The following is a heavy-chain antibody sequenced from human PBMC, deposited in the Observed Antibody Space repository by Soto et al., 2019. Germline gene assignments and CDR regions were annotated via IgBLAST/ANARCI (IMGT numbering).Heavy chain of an antibody. D-gene: IGHD3-22*01. CDR2: VNPSGGST. CDR1: GYTFTSYY. CDR3: ARVSYYYDSSGSMGDY. V-gene: IGHV1-46*01. J-gene: IGHJ4*01. Sequence: ASVKVSCKASGYTFTSYYMHWVRQAPGQGLEWMGIVNPSGGSTSYAQKLQGRVTITADESTSTAYMELSSLRSEDTAVYYCARVSYYYDSSGSMGDYWG.